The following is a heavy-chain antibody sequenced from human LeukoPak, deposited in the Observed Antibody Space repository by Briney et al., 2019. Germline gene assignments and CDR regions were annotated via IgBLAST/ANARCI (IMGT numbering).Heavy chain of an antibody. CDR2: ISSSSSYI. D-gene: IGHD6-25*01. CDR3: ATDNRHTSGPVGY. J-gene: IGHJ4*02. CDR1: GFTFSSYS. Sequence: GGSLILSCAASGFTFSSYSMNWVRQAPGKGLEWVSSISSSSSYIYYADSVKGRFTISRDNAKNSLYLQMNSLRAEDTAVYYCATDNRHTSGPVGYWGQGALVTVSS. V-gene: IGHV3-21*01.